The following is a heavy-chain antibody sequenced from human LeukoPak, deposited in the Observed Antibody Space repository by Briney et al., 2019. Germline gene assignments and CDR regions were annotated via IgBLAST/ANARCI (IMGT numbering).Heavy chain of an antibody. CDR1: GFTFDDYG. V-gene: IGHV3-23*01. J-gene: IGHJ3*02. Sequence: GGSLRLSCAASGFTFDDYGMIWVRQAPGKGPEWVSSIGSSGDNTYYADSVRGRFTISRDNSKNALYLQTNSLRADDTAVYYCAKELRRDHIWGQGTMVTVSS. CDR2: IGSSGDNT. D-gene: IGHD2-15*01. CDR3: AKELRRDHI.